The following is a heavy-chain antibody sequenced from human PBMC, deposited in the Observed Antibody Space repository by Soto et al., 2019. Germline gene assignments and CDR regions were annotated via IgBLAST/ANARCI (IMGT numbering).Heavy chain of an antibody. CDR1: GYTFTGYY. V-gene: IGHV1-2*02. CDR3: ARDLIPDIVVGVAAQTYYYYYGMDV. CDR2: INPNSGGT. Sequence: QVQLVQSGAEVKKPGASVKVSCKASGYTFTGYYMHWVRQAPGQGLEWMGWINPNSGGTNYAQKFQRRVTMTRDTSRDTDHMELSRLRSDDTAGYYCARDLIPDIVVGVAAQTYYYYYGMDVWGQGTTVTVSS. D-gene: IGHD2-15*01. J-gene: IGHJ6*02.